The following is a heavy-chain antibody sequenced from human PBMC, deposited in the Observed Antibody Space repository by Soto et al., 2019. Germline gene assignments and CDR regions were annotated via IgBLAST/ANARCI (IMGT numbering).Heavy chain of an antibody. Sequence: EVHLVESGGGLVQPGGSLRLSCAASGFTFSSYSLNWVRQAPGKGLEWVSYITSSGTTVYYADSVRGRFTISRDNAKNSLYLQMNSLRDEETAVYYCARGSSNWAYYFDFWGQGTLVTVSS. CDR1: GFTFSSYS. CDR3: ARGSSNWAYYFDF. V-gene: IGHV3-48*02. D-gene: IGHD6-13*01. J-gene: IGHJ4*02. CDR2: ITSSGTTV.